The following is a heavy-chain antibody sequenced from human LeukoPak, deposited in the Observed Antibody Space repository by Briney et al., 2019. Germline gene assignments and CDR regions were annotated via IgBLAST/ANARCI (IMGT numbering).Heavy chain of an antibody. CDR2: IKQDGSET. D-gene: IGHD6-13*01. Sequence: PGGSLRLSCAGAGFTVSSHYMNWVRQAPGKGLEWVANIKQDGSETYYVDSVKGRFTISRDNDKNSLYLQMNSLTAEDTAVYYCVRGGSWYAAFDFWGQGTVVPVSS. CDR3: VRGGSWYAAFDF. J-gene: IGHJ3*01. CDR1: GFTVSSHY. V-gene: IGHV3-7*04.